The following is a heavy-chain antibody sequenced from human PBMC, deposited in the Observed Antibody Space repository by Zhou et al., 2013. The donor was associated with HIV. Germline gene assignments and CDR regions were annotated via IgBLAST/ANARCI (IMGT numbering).Heavy chain of an antibody. CDR1: GGTFSSYA. V-gene: IGHV1-69*05. J-gene: IGHJ5*02. CDR2: IIPIFGTA. CDR3: ARDPSSNKGCSSTSCPPPYNWLDP. D-gene: IGHD2-2*01. Sequence: QVQLVQSGAEVKKPGSSVKVSCKASGGTFSSYAISWVRQAPGQGLEWMGGIIPIFGTANYAQKFQGRVTITTDESTSTAYMELSSLRSEDTAVYYCARDPSSNKGCSSTSCPPPYNWLDPWGQGTLVTVSS.